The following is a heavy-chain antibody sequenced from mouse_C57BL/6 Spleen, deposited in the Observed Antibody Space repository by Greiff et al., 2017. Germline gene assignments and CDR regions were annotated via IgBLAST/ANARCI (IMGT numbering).Heavy chain of an antibody. Sequence: EVQGVESGGGLVKPGGSLKLSCAASGFTFSSYAMSWVRQTPEKRLEWVATISDGGSYTYYPDNVKGRFTISRDNAKNNLYLQMSHLKSEDTAMYYCARDYYDYDGGAMDYWGQGTSVTVSS. CDR1: GFTFSSYA. CDR2: ISDGGSYT. V-gene: IGHV5-4*01. CDR3: ARDYYDYDGGAMDY. D-gene: IGHD2-4*01. J-gene: IGHJ4*01.